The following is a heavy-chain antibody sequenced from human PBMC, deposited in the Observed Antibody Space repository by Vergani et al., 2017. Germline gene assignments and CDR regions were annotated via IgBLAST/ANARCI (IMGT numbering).Heavy chain of an antibody. CDR3: ARINYYGSSGYSLTRWHNWFDP. J-gene: IGHJ5*02. CDR1: GFIFSHYW. Sequence: EVQLVESGGGLVQPGVSLRLSCAASGFIFSHYWMSWVRQAPGKGLEWVANINQDGSEKYYVDSVKGRFTISRDNAKNSLYLQMNSLRAEDTALYYCARINYYGSSGYSLTRWHNWFDPWGQGTLITFSS. CDR2: INQDGSEK. D-gene: IGHD3-22*01. V-gene: IGHV3-7*01.